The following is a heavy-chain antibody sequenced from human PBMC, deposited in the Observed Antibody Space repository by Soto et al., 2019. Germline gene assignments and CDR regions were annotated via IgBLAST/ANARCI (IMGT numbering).Heavy chain of an antibody. Sequence: QVQLVQSGAEVKKPGSSVKVSCKASGGTFSSYAISWVRQAPGPGLEWMGGIITIFGTANYAQKVQGRVRITADESTSTDYMEVSSLRSEVTAVYYCARDNHVEYYDSSGYYYFAYWGQGTLVTDS. D-gene: IGHD3-22*01. CDR2: IITIFGTA. V-gene: IGHV1-69*01. CDR3: ARDNHVEYYDSSGYYYFAY. CDR1: GGTFSSYA. J-gene: IGHJ4*02.